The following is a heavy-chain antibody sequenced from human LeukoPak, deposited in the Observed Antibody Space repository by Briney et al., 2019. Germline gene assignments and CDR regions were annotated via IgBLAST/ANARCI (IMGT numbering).Heavy chain of an antibody. D-gene: IGHD4-11*01. V-gene: IGHV1-69*13. CDR3: ARDTVTTRWFDP. J-gene: IGHJ5*02. CDR2: IIPIFGTA. CDR1: GGTFSSYA. Sequence: SVKVSYKASGGTFSSYAISWVRQAPGQGLEWMGGIIPIFGTANYAQKFQGRVTITADESTSTAYMELSSLRSEDTAVYYCARDTVTTRWFDPWGQGTLVTVSS.